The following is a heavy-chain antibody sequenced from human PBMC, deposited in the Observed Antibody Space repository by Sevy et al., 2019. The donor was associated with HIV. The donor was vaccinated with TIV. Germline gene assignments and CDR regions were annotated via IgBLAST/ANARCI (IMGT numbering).Heavy chain of an antibody. CDR3: ARQTYYDTSGYPYYFDY. J-gene: IGHJ4*02. V-gene: IGHV4-39*01. CDR2: IYYSGGA. Sequence: SETLSLTCNVSGGSISSSSYYWGWIRQPPGKGLEWIGSIYYSGGAYYNPSLKSRVTISADTSKNQFSLKLSSVTAADTAVYYCARQTYYDTSGYPYYFDYWGQGTLVTVSS. D-gene: IGHD3-22*01. CDR1: GGSISSSSYY.